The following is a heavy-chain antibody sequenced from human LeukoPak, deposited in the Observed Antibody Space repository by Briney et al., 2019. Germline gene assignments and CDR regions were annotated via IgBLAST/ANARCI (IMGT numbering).Heavy chain of an antibody. CDR1: GYTFSSYD. D-gene: IGHD6-13*01. V-gene: IGHV1-8*01. CDR2: MNPNSGNT. J-gene: IGHJ4*02. Sequence: ASVKVSCKASGYTFSSYDISWVRQATGQGLEWMGWMNPNSGNTGYAQKLQGRVTLTRNTSIRTAYMELTSLRSEDTAVYYCTRGDRAAVAIDYWGQGTLVTVSS. CDR3: TRGDRAAVAIDY.